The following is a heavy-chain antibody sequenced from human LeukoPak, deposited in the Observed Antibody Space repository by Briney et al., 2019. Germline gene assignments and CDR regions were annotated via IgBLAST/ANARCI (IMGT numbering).Heavy chain of an antibody. D-gene: IGHD2-21*02. CDR2: LSGSGGSI. V-gene: IGHV3-23*01. Sequence: GGSLRLSCAASGFTFNSYAMNWVHQAPGKGLEWVSSLSGSGGSIYYADSVKGRFTISRDNSKNTLYLQMNSLRAEDTTVYYCAKSISRVVVTATDGMDVWGQGTTVTVSS. J-gene: IGHJ6*02. CDR1: GFTFNSYA. CDR3: AKSISRVVVTATDGMDV.